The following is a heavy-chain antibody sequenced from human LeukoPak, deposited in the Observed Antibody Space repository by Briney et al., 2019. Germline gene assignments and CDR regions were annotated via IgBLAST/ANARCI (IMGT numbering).Heavy chain of an antibody. Sequence: RGSPRLSCADSVFTFSTSWMHSVRPAPGKGLVWVSRPYSDGSSTSYADSVKGRFTISRDNAKNTLYLQMNSLRAEDTAVYYCARALGSPLDYWGQGTLVTVSS. V-gene: IGHV3-74*01. J-gene: IGHJ4*02. CDR2: PYSDGSST. CDR3: ARALGSPLDY. D-gene: IGHD1-26*01. CDR1: VFTFSTSW.